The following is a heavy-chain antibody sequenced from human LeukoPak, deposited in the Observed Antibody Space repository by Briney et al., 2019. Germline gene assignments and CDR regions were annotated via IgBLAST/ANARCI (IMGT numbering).Heavy chain of an antibody. Sequence: SGALSLTCAVSGASISSNNWWWSWVRQPPGKGLEWIGEIYHSGTTNYNPSLKSRVTISLDKSRNQFSLNLNSVSAADTAVYYCARSYFGSGTFNGFDYWGQGTLVTVSS. J-gene: IGHJ4*02. V-gene: IGHV4-4*02. D-gene: IGHD3-10*01. CDR3: ARSYFGSGTFNGFDY. CDR1: GASISSNNW. CDR2: IYHSGTT.